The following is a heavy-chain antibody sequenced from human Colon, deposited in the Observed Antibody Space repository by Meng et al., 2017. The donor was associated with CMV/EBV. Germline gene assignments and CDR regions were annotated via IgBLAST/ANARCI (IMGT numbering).Heavy chain of an antibody. Sequence: GGSFIPSGTAALLDCHKVAIGWVRQAPGKGLEWVSAISGSGLSTDYADSVKGRFTISRDNTKDTASLQMTSLRPEDTAVYYCAKEKTFNSCWDAGASWGQGTLVTVSS. CDR3: AKEKTFNSCWDAGAS. J-gene: IGHJ5*02. CDR2: ISGSGLST. D-gene: IGHD6-19*01. CDR1: LLDCHKVA. V-gene: IGHV3-23*01.